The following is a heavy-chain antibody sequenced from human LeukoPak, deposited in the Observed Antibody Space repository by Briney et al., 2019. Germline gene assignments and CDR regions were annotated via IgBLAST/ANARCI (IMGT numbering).Heavy chain of an antibody. D-gene: IGHD3-9*01. Sequence: SETLSLTCAVYGGSFSGYYWSWIRQPPGKGLEWIGEINHSGSTNYNPSLKSRVTISVDTSKNQFSLKLSSVTAADTAVYYCARGPPYDILTGNLFDPWGQGTLVTVSS. CDR2: INHSGST. J-gene: IGHJ5*02. CDR1: GGSFSGYY. V-gene: IGHV4-34*01. CDR3: ARGPPYDILTGNLFDP.